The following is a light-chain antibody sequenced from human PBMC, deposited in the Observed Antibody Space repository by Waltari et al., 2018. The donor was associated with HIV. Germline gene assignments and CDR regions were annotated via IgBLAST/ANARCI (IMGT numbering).Light chain of an antibody. Sequence: QSVLAQPPSASGTPGPRVTIACSGSTSNLGGSTVSWYQQLPGTAPKPLIYSNNERPSGVPDRLSGSTSGTSASLVISGLQSEDEADYYCEAWDDSLKGGAFGTGTKVTVL. CDR3: EAWDDSLKGGA. V-gene: IGLV1-44*01. CDR1: TSNLGGST. J-gene: IGLJ1*01. CDR2: SNN.